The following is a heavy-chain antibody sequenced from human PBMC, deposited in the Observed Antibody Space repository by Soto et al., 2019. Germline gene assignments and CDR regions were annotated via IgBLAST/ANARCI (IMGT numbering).Heavy chain of an antibody. Sequence: QVQLQQWGAGLLKPSETLSLTCAVYGGSFSGYYWSWIRQPPGKGLEWIGEINHSGSTNYNPSLKSGVTISVYTSKNQFSLRLSSVTAADTSVYYCARGQFGRITIFGVVITQNWFDPWGQGTLVTVSS. CDR2: INHSGST. D-gene: IGHD3-3*01. CDR3: ARGQFGRITIFGVVITQNWFDP. V-gene: IGHV4-34*01. J-gene: IGHJ5*02. CDR1: GGSFSGYY.